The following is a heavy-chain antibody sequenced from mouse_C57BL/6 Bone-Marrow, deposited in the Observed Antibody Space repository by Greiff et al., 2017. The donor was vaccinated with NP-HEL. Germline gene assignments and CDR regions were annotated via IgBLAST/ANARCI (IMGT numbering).Heavy chain of an antibody. J-gene: IGHJ4*01. V-gene: IGHV1-81*01. D-gene: IGHD3-3*01. CDR2: IYPRSGNT. Sequence: VQLQQSGAELARPGASVKLSCKASGYTFTSYGIRWVKQRPGQGLEWIGEIYPRSGNTYYNEKFKGKATLTADKSSSTAYMQLRSLTSEDSAVFFCARSGQDAMDCGGRGTAVTVTA. CDR1: GYTFTSYG. CDR3: ARSGQDAMDC.